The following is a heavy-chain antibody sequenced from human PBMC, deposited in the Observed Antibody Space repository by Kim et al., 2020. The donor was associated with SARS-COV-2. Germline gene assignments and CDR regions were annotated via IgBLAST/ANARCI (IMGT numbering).Heavy chain of an antibody. Sequence: ASVKVSCKASGYTFTDSYIHWVRQAPGQGLEWMGRINPNTGDANFPQNFQGRVTMTRDTSLSTAYMELSRLRFDDTVVYYCAREANYYKTRRSGFDIWGQGTMVIVSS. CDR2: INPNTGDA. CDR3: AREANYYKTRRSGFDI. CDR1: GYTFTDSY. V-gene: IGHV1-2*05. J-gene: IGHJ3*02. D-gene: IGHD3-10*01.